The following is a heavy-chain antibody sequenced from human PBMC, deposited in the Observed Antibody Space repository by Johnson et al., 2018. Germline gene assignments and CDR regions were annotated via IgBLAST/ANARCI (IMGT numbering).Heavy chain of an antibody. CDR3: GRSRGGDHMFDY. CDR1: GFTFTNYW. CDR2: MKHEGSEK. D-gene: IGHD4-17*01. Sequence: EVQLVESGGGLVQPGGSLRLSCTASGFTFTNYWMTWVRQAPGKGLEWVANMKHEGSEKYNVDSGKGRFTISRDNAQNSLFLQMNSLTAEDTAWYYCGRSRGGDHMFDYWGQRTLVTVSS. V-gene: IGHV3-7*01. J-gene: IGHJ4*02.